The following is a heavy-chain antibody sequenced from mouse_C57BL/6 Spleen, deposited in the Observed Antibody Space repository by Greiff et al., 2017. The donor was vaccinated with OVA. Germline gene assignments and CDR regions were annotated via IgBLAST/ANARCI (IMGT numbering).Heavy chain of an antibody. J-gene: IGHJ2*01. CDR1: GYTFTEYT. CDR2: FYPGSGSI. D-gene: IGHD2-5*01. CDR3: ARHEEGNSNPCYFDY. Sequence: ESGAELVKPGASVKLSCKASGYTFTEYTIHWVKQRSGQGLEWIGWFYPGSGSIKYNEKFKDKATLTADKSSSTVYMELSRLTSEDSAVYFCARHEEGNSNPCYFDYWGQGTTLTVSS. V-gene: IGHV1-62-2*01.